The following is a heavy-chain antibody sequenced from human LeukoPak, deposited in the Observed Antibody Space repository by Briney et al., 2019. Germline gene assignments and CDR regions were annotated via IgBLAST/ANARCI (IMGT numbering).Heavy chain of an antibody. CDR2: IKSKTDGGTT. J-gene: IGHJ4*02. Sequence: GSLRLSCAASGFTFSNAWMSWVRQAPGKGLEWVGRIKSKTDGGTTDYAAPVKGRFTISRDDSKNTLYLQMNSLKTEDTAVYYCTTQAFGEGSGWRYYFDYWGQGTLVTVSS. V-gene: IGHV3-15*01. D-gene: IGHD6-19*01. CDR3: TTQAFGEGSGWRYYFDY. CDR1: GFTFSNAW.